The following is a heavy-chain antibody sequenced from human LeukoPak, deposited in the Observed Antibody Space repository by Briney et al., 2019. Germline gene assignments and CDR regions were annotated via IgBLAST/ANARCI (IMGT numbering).Heavy chain of an antibody. J-gene: IGHJ5*02. V-gene: IGHV1-3*01. Sequence: ASVKVSCKTSGYVFSDSAVHWVRQAPGQRLEWMGGINAGNGYTRYSQKFQGRVTMTRDTSASTVYMQLRSLRSEDTAVYYCARGANYYDSSGSSNWLDPWGRGTLVTVSS. CDR2: INAGNGYT. D-gene: IGHD3-22*01. CDR3: ARGANYYDSSGSSNWLDP. CDR1: GYVFSDSA.